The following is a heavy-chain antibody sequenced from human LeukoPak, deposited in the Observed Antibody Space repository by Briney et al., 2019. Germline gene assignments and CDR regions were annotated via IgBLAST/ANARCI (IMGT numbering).Heavy chain of an antibody. CDR3: SRGAPTIAMTGTGLDY. J-gene: IGHJ4*02. Sequence: ASVKVSCKTSEYIFTVYHMHWVRQAPGQGLEWMGWINPNSGGTNYAQKLQGRFTMTRDTSINTAYMEVSGLRSDDTAVYYCSRGAPTIAMTGTGLDYWGQGTLVAVSS. CDR2: INPNSGGT. CDR1: EYIFTVYH. D-gene: IGHD6-19*01. V-gene: IGHV1-2*02.